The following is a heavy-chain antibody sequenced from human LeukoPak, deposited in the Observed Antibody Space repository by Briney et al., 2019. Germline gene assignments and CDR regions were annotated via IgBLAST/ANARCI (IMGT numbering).Heavy chain of an antibody. J-gene: IGHJ4*02. CDR1: GFIFRDYF. CDR3: VRDPPDFWSGSPSLDD. Sequence: GGSLRLSCAASGFIFRDYFMLWLRQAGGKGREWVSYISTTGDTFHHAGSVKGRFIVSMDKAKNTLYLQMNSLRADDTAFYYCVRDPPDFWSGSPSLDDCGRETLVTVSS. V-gene: IGHV3-11*04. CDR2: ISTTGDTF. D-gene: IGHD3-3*01.